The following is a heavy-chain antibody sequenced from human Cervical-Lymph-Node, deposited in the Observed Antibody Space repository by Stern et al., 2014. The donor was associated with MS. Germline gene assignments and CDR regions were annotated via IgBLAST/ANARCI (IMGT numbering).Heavy chain of an antibody. CDR3: ALRRSYYVF. D-gene: IGHD4-11*01. Sequence: VQLVQSGAEVKKPGASVKVSCKASGDTFSSYAISWVRQAPGQGLEWVGGIIPFYGTTRYGRKFTGRVKITPEESTSTAFMELPNLTSDDTAIYYCALRRSYYVFWGQGTLITVSS. V-gene: IGHV1-69*01. CDR1: GDTFSSYA. CDR2: IIPFYGTT. J-gene: IGHJ4*02.